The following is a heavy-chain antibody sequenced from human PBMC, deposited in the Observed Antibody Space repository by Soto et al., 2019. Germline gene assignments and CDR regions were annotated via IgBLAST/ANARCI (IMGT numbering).Heavy chain of an antibody. V-gene: IGHV6-1*01. CDR3: ARGSPLGLEKRGFYWFDP. J-gene: IGHJ5*02. D-gene: IGHD1-1*01. CDR2: TYYRSKWYN. Sequence: SQTLSLTCAISGDSVSSNSAAWNWIRQSPSRGLEWLGRTYYRSKWYNDYAVSVKSRITINPDTSKNQFSLQLNSVTPEDTAVYYCARGSPLGLEKRGFYWFDPWGQGTLVTVSS. CDR1: GDSVSSNSAA.